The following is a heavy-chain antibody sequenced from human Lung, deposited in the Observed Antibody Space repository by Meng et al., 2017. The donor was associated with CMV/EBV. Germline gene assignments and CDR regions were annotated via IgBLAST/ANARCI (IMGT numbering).Heavy chain of an antibody. CDR1: GYLFPGYY. J-gene: IGHJ6*02. CDR3: ARLFHTSLGTNYYYGMDV. CDR2: IFPNNGGT. Sequence: ASVXVSXKASGYLFPGYYIHWVRQAPGQNLEWVGWIFPNNGGTKYAQNFQGRVTMTRDTSISTAYMELSRLKSDDTAVFFCARLFHTSLGTNYYYGMDVWXQGTTVTVSS. V-gene: IGHV1-2*02. D-gene: IGHD3-10*01.